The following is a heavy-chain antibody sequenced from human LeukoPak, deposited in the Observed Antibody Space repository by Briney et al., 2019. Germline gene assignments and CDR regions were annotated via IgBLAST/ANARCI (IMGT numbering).Heavy chain of an antibody. Sequence: ASVKVSCEASGYTFTGYYMHWVRQAPGQGLEWMGWINPNSGGTNYAQKFQGRVTMTRDTSISTAYMELSRLRSDDTAVYYCARGGYDILTGYSLNWFDPWGQGTLVTVSS. D-gene: IGHD3-9*01. J-gene: IGHJ5*02. CDR3: ARGGYDILTGYSLNWFDP. CDR1: GYTFTGYY. V-gene: IGHV1-2*02. CDR2: INPNSGGT.